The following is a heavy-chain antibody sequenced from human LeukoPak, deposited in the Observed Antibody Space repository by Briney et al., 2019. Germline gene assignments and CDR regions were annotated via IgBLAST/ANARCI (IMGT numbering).Heavy chain of an antibody. V-gene: IGHV4-34*01. CDR2: INHSGST. CDR3: ATLGEYYDSSGYYYN. CDR1: GGSFSGYH. J-gene: IGHJ4*02. Sequence: PSETLSLTCAVYGGSFSGYHWSWIRQPPGKGLEWIGEINHSGSTYYNPSLKSRVTISEDTSRNQFSLKLTSVTAADTAVYYCATLGEYYDSSGYYYNWGQGTLVTVSS. D-gene: IGHD3-22*01.